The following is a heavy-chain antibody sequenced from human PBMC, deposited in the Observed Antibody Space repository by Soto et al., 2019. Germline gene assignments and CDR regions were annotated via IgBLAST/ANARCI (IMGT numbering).Heavy chain of an antibody. V-gene: IGHV3-30-3*01. CDR3: ARDRIYSSSWHDY. Sequence: QVQLVESGGGVVQPGRSLRRSCAASGLTFSSYAMHWVRQAPGKGLEWVAVISYDGSNKYYADSVKGRFTISRDNSKNTLYLQMNSLRAEDTAVYYCARDRIYSSSWHDYWGQGTLVTVSS. J-gene: IGHJ4*02. CDR1: GLTFSSYA. D-gene: IGHD6-13*01. CDR2: ISYDGSNK.